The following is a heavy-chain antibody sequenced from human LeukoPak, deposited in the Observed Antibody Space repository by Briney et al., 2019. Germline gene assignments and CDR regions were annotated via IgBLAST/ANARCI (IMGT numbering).Heavy chain of an antibody. CDR3: ARLGALEAFDI. J-gene: IGHJ3*02. CDR1: GGSISSSSYY. CDR2: IYYDTST. V-gene: IGHV4-39*07. D-gene: IGHD1-26*01. Sequence: TSQTLSLTCTVSGGSISSSSYYWGWIRQPPGKGLEWIGNIYYDTSTYYNPSLKSRVTISVDTSKNQFSLKLSSVTAADTAVYYCARLGALEAFDIWGQGTMVTVSS.